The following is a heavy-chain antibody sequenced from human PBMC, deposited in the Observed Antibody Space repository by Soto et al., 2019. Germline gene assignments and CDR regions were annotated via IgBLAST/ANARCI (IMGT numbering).Heavy chain of an antibody. J-gene: IGHJ3*02. D-gene: IGHD3-3*01. CDR1: GYPVTAYY. Sequence: QLHLVQSGAVVKKPGASVTVSCSASGYPVTAYYMHWVRQAPGRGLEWMGEINPAPGAAKYTQTCRGRVTMTRDPSTRTVFMELSGLTSEDTAVFDCASGGGVGVAGSAAFDMWGQGTLVTVSS. CDR3: ASGGGVGVAGSAAFDM. V-gene: IGHV1-46*01. CDR2: INPAPGAA.